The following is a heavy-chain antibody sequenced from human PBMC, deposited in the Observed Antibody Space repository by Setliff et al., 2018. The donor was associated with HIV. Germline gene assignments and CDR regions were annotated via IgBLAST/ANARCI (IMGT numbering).Heavy chain of an antibody. J-gene: IGHJ3*02. CDR1: GGTFSSYA. Sequence: SVKVSCKATGGTFSSYAMSWVRQAPGQGLEWMGAIIPMLGITNYAQKFQGRVTMIADKSTGTAYMDLSSLTSDDTAVYYCARVRLIFTMIVVVSGAFDIWGQGTMVTVSS. V-gene: IGHV1-69*10. CDR2: IIPMLGIT. D-gene: IGHD3-22*01. CDR3: ARVRLIFTMIVVVSGAFDI.